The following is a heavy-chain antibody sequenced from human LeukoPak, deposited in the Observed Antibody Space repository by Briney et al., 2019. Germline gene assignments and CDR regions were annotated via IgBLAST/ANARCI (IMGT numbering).Heavy chain of an antibody. CDR2: INPNNGGT. CDR1: GYTFTGYY. J-gene: IGHJ4*02. Sequence: ASVKVSCKASGYTFTGYYIHWVRQAPGQGLKWMGHINPNNGGTNYAQKFQGRVTMTRDTSINTAYMELNSLRSDDTAIYYCARDHLAAAGSGGWGQGTLVTFSS. CDR3: ARDHLAAAGSGG. D-gene: IGHD6-13*01. V-gene: IGHV1-2*06.